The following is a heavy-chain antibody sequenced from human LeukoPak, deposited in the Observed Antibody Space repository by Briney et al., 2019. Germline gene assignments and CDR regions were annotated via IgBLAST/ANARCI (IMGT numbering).Heavy chain of an antibody. CDR3: AKILPDTVTADY. CDR1: GFTFSSYG. J-gene: IGHJ4*02. D-gene: IGHD4-11*01. CDR2: ISYDGSNK. Sequence: PGGSLRLSCAASGFTFSSYGMYSVRQAPGKGLEWVAVISYDGSNKYYADSVKGRFTISRDNSKNTLYLQMNSLRAEDTAVYYCAKILPDTVTADYWGQGTLVTVSS. V-gene: IGHV3-30*18.